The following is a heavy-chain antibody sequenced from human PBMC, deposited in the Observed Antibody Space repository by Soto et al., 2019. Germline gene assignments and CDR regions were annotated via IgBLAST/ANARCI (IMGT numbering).Heavy chain of an antibody. CDR1: GFTFSSYV. D-gene: IGHD3-3*01. J-gene: IGHJ3*02. Sequence: EVQLLESGGGLVQPGGSLRLSCAASGFTFSSYVMSWVRQAPGKGLEWVSAISGSGGSTYYADSVKGRFTISRDNSKNTLYLQMNSLRAEDTAVYYCAKEGGITIFGVVIILPDAFDIWGQGTMVTVSS. CDR3: AKEGGITIFGVVIILPDAFDI. CDR2: ISGSGGST. V-gene: IGHV3-23*01.